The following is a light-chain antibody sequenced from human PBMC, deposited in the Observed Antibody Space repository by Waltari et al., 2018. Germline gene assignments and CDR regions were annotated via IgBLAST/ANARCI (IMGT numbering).Light chain of an antibody. Sequence: QSVLTQPPPVSGAPGQRVTISCTGSSPNIGAGYDVHWYQHLPGIGPKLLIYGNSNRPSGVPVRFSASKSGTSASLAITGLQAEDEADYYCQSYDSTGWVFGGGTRLTVL. CDR1: SPNIGAGYD. J-gene: IGLJ3*02. CDR2: GNS. V-gene: IGLV1-40*01. CDR3: QSYDSTGWV.